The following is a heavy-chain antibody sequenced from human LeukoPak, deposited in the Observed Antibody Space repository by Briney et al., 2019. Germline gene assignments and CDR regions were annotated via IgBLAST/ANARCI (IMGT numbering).Heavy chain of an antibody. D-gene: IGHD3-10*01. CDR3: ARDQGLWFGKPRDYYYYYGMDV. V-gene: IGHV3-30*14. Sequence: GGSLRLSCAASGFTFSSYAMHWVRQAPGKGLEWVAVISYDGSNKYYADSVKGRFTISRDNSKNTLYLQMNSLRAEDTAVYYCARDQGLWFGKPRDYYYYYGMDVWGQGTTVTVSS. CDR2: ISYDGSNK. CDR1: GFTFSSYA. J-gene: IGHJ6*02.